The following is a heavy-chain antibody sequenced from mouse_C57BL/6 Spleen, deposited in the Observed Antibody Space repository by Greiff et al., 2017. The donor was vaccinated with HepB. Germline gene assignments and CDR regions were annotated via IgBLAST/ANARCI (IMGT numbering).Heavy chain of an antibody. CDR1: GFTFSDYG. CDR3: ATSLDSSGYDWFAY. CDR2: ISSGSSTI. D-gene: IGHD3-2*02. Sequence: DVKLVESGGGLVKPGGSLKLSCAASGFTFSDYGMHWVRQAPEKGLEWVAYISSGSSTIYYADTVKGRFTISRDNAKNTLFLQMTSLRSEDTAMYYCATSLDSSGYDWFAYWGQGTLVTVSA. V-gene: IGHV5-17*01. J-gene: IGHJ3*01.